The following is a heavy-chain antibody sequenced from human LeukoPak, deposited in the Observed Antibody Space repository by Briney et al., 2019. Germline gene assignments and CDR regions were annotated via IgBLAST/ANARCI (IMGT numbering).Heavy chain of an antibody. CDR3: VKARGYSSSSSFDY. D-gene: IGHD6-13*01. Sequence: AGGSLRLSCAASGFTFSSYALTWVRQAPGKGLEWASGIRDNGDTTYYADSVKGRFTISKDNSKNTLYLQMTSLRAEDTALYYCVKARGYSSSSSFDYWGQGTLVTVSS. CDR2: IRDNGDTT. CDR1: GFTFSSYA. V-gene: IGHV3-23*01. J-gene: IGHJ4*02.